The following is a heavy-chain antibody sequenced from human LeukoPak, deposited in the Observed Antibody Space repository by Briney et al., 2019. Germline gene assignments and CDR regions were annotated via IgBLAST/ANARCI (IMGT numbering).Heavy chain of an antibody. J-gene: IGHJ4*02. CDR1: GFTFSGYW. D-gene: IGHD3-10*01. Sequence: GGSLRLSCAASGFTFSGYWMLWLRQAPGKGLVWASRISNDGSTTNYADSVKGRFTISRDNAKNTLYLQMNSLTAEDTAVYYCAWYYYGSAEYWGQETLVSVSS. V-gene: IGHV3-74*01. CDR3: AWYYYGSAEY. CDR2: ISNDGSTT.